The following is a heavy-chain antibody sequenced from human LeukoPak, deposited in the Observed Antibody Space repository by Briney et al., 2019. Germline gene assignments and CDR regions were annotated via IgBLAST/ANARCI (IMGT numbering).Heavy chain of an antibody. D-gene: IGHD3-3*01. V-gene: IGHV4-39*07. Sequence: PSETLSLTCTVSGGSISSSSYYWGWIRQPPGKGLEWIGSIYYSGSTYYNPSLKSRVTISVDTSKNQFSLKLSSVTAADTAVYYCARDRDFWSGYGTLDFDYWGQGTLVTVSS. CDR1: GGSISSSSYY. CDR3: ARDRDFWSGYGTLDFDY. J-gene: IGHJ4*02. CDR2: IYYSGST.